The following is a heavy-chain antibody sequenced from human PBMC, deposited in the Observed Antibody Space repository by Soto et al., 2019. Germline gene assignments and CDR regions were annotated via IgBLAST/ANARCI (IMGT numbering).Heavy chain of an antibody. J-gene: IGHJ6*02. V-gene: IGHV3-74*01. Sequence: EVQLVESGGGLGQPGGSLRLSCEASGFTFRSYWMHWVRQVLGKGLVWVSRLNGAGTTTNYADSAKGRFTISRDNAKNTVYLQMSSLRAEDTAVYYCARGVRIYYAMDVWGQGTTVTVSS. CDR2: LNGAGTTT. CDR3: ARGVRIYYAMDV. CDR1: GFTFRSYW. D-gene: IGHD2-15*01.